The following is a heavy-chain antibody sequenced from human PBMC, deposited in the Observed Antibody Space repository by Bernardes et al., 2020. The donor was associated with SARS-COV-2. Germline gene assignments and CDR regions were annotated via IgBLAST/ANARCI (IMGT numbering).Heavy chain of an antibody. CDR3: ARGSYCSSSSCQDFDY. Sequence: GGSLRLSCAASGFTFSHYYMTWIRQAPGKGLEWVSYISTNSSYTNYADSVKGRFTISRDNAKNSLYLQMNSLRAEDTALYYCARGSYCSSSSCQDFDYWGQGTLVTVSS. D-gene: IGHD2-2*01. CDR2: ISTNSSYT. CDR1: GFTFSHYY. J-gene: IGHJ4*02. V-gene: IGHV3-11*03.